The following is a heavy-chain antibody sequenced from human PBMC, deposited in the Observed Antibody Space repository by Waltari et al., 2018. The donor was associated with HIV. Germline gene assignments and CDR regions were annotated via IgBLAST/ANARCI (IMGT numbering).Heavy chain of an antibody. J-gene: IGHJ6*02. CDR1: GGTFSRYA. CDR3: AREFTTIFGVPCGMDV. CDR2: IIPIFGTA. V-gene: IGHV1-69*12. D-gene: IGHD3-3*01. Sequence: QVQLVQSGAEVKKPGSSVKVSCKASGGTFSRYAISWVRPAPGKGLEWMGGIIPIFGTANYAQKFQGRVTITADESTSTAYMELSSLRSEDTAVYYCAREFTTIFGVPCGMDVWGQGTTVTVSS.